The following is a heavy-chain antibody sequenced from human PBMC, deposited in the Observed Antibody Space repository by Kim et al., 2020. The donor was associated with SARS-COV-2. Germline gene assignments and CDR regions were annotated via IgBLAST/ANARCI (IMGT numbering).Heavy chain of an antibody. D-gene: IGHD3-9*01. CDR3: TTDFGPLRYFDWLTLGY. V-gene: IGHV3-15*01. Sequence: GGSLRLSCAASGFTFSNAWMSWVRQAPGKGLEWVGRIKSKTDGGTTDYAAPVKGRFTISRDDSKNTLYLQMNSLKTEDTAVYYCTTDFGPLRYFDWLTLGYWGQGTLVTVSS. CDR2: IKSKTDGGTT. J-gene: IGHJ4*02. CDR1: GFTFSNAW.